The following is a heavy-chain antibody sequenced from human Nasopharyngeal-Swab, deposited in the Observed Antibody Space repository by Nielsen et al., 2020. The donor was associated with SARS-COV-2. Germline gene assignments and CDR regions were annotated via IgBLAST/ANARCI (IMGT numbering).Heavy chain of an antibody. CDR2: ITLSGGAT. Sequence: ASVKVSCKASGFTFSHYFMHWVRQAPGQGLEWMGVITLSGGATNYARKFRGRVTMTRDPSTSTVYLDLSSLKSDDTAVYFCASEPGGMAAPGKHFDPWGQGTLVTVSS. CDR1: GFTFSHYF. CDR3: ASEPGGMAAPGKHFDP. J-gene: IGHJ5*02. D-gene: IGHD6-13*01. V-gene: IGHV1-46*01.